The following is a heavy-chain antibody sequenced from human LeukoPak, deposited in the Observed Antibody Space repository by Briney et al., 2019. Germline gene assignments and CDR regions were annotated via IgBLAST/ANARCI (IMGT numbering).Heavy chain of an antibody. Sequence: GSLRLSCAASGFTFSSYEMNWVRQAPGKGLEWVSYISSSGSTIYYADSVKGRFTISRDNAKNSLYLQMNSLRAEDTAVYYCAKDSSGYLFDYWGQGTLVTVSS. V-gene: IGHV3-48*03. J-gene: IGHJ4*02. CDR2: ISSSGSTI. CDR1: GFTFSSYE. CDR3: AKDSSGYLFDY. D-gene: IGHD3-22*01.